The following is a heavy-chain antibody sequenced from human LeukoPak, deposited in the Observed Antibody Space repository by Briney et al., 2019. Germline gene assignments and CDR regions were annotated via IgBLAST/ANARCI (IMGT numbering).Heavy chain of an antibody. CDR2: IIPIFGAA. CDR1: GGTFSTYA. J-gene: IGHJ4*02. Sequence: ASVKVSCKASGGTFSTYAISWVRQAPGQGLKWMGGIIPIFGAANYAQKFQGRVTITTDESTSTAYMELSSLRSEDTAVYYCAIKSELLGYCSGGNCYVGDFWGQGTLVTVSS. CDR3: AIKSELLGYCSGGNCYVGDF. V-gene: IGHV1-69*05. D-gene: IGHD2-15*01.